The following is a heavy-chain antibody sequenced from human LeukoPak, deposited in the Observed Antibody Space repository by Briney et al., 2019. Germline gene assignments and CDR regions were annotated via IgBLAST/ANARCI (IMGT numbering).Heavy chain of an antibody. CDR2: INPNSGGT. J-gene: IGHJ4*02. V-gene: IGHV1-2*02. CDR1: GYTFTGYY. Sequence: ASVKVSCKASGYTFTGYYMHWVRQAPGQGLEWMGWINPNSGGTNYAQKFQGRVTKTRDTSISTAYMELSRLRSDDTVVYYCARGRRVAAAVGYWGQGTLVTVSS. CDR3: ARGRRVAAAVGY. D-gene: IGHD6-13*01.